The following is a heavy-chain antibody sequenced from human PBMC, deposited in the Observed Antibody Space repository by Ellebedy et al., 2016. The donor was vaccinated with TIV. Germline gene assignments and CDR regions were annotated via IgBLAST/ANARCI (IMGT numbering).Heavy chain of an antibody. CDR3: ARAISPTTPGNWFDR. J-gene: IGHJ5*02. Sequence: MPGGSLRLSCAVYGGSFSGYYWSWIRQPPGKGLEWIGEINHSGSTNYNPSLKSRVTISVDTSKNQFYLKLNSVTAADTAVYYCARAISPTTPGNWFDRWGQGTLVTVSS. CDR1: GGSFSGYY. CDR2: INHSGST. V-gene: IGHV4-34*01. D-gene: IGHD4-17*01.